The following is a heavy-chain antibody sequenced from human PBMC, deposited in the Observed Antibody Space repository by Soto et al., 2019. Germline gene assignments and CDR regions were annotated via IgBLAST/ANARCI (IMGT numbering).Heavy chain of an antibody. CDR3: ARGITMIVVGGMDV. V-gene: IGHV1-18*01. Sequence: GASVKVSCKASGYTFTSYAMHWVRQAPGQGLEWMGWISAYNGNTNYAQKLQGRVTMTTDTSTSTAYMELRSLRSDDTAVYYCARGITMIVVGGMDVWGQGTTVTVSS. J-gene: IGHJ6*02. D-gene: IGHD3-22*01. CDR1: GYTFTSYA. CDR2: ISAYNGNT.